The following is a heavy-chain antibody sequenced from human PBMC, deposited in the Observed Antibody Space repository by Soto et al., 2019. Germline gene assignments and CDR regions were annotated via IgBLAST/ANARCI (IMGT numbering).Heavy chain of an antibody. CDR3: ARDSSSWQTYYYYGMDV. CDR1: GFTFSSYG. Sequence: QVQLVESGGGVVQPGRSLRLSCAASGFTFSSYGMHWVRQAPGKGLEWVAVIWYDGSNKYYADSVKGRFTISRDNSKNTLDLQMNSLRAEDTAVYYCARDSSSWQTYYYYGMDVWGQGTTVTVSS. V-gene: IGHV3-33*01. D-gene: IGHD6-13*01. CDR2: IWYDGSNK. J-gene: IGHJ6*02.